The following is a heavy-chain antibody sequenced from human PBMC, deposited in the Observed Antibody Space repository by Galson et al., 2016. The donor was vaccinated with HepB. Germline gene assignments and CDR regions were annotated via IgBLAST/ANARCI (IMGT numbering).Heavy chain of an antibody. CDR2: IYYSGST. CDR1: VGSINTYY. Sequence: ETLSLTCTVAVGSINTYYWSWIRQPPGKGLDVIGYIYYSGSTNYNPSLQSRVTISVDTSKNQFSLKLTSVTAADTAVYYCARAQRSGTYLDAFDLCGQGTMVSVSS. D-gene: IGHD1-26*01. V-gene: IGHV4-59*01. CDR3: ARAQRSGTYLDAFDL. J-gene: IGHJ3*01.